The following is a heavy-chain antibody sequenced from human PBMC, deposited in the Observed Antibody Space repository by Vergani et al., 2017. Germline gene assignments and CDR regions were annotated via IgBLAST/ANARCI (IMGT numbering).Heavy chain of an antibody. Sequence: QVQLVQSGAEVKKPGSSVKVSCKASGGTFSSYTISWVRQAPGQGLEWMGRIIPILGIANYAQKFQGRVTITADKSTSTAYMELSSLRSEDTAVYYCARKVSGSSSWFDAFDIWGQGTMVTVSS. V-gene: IGHV1-69*09. D-gene: IGHD6-13*01. J-gene: IGHJ3*02. CDR2: IIPILGIA. CDR1: GGTFSSYT. CDR3: ARKVSGSSSWFDAFDI.